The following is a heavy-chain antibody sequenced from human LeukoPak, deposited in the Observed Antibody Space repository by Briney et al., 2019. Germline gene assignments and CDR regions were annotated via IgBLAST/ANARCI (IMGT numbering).Heavy chain of an antibody. V-gene: IGHV1-2*02. D-gene: IGHD6-19*01. CDR2: INPNSGGT. CDR3: ARDLVVAGTGFGY. Sequence: ASVKVSCKASGYTFTGYYMHWVRQAPGQGLEWMGWINPNSGGTNYAQKFQGRVTMTRDTSISTAYMELSRLRSDDTALYYCARDLVVAGTGFGYWGQGTLVTVSS. CDR1: GYTFTGYY. J-gene: IGHJ4*02.